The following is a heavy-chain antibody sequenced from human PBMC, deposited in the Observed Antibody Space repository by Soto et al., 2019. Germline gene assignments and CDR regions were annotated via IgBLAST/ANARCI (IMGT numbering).Heavy chain of an antibody. V-gene: IGHV4-30-4*01. D-gene: IGHD1-26*01. CDR3: VTVNLVGAAYYFYY. CDR1: GGSIRNGDYY. CDR2: VYYSGTT. J-gene: IGHJ4*02. Sequence: SETLSLTCTVSGGSIRNGDYYWGWIRQPPGKGLEWIGYVYYSGTTYSHPSLNSRVSISVDTSENQFSLRLTSVTAADTAVYYCVTVNLVGAAYYFYYWGPGTLGTV.